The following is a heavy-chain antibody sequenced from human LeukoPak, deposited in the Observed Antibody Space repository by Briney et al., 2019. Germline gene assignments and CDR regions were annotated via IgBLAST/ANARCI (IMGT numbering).Heavy chain of an antibody. D-gene: IGHD5-18*01. CDR3: ARAPSYVSPIDY. V-gene: IGHV1-2*02. J-gene: IGHJ4*02. CDR1: GYTFTGYY. CDR2: INPNSGGT. Sequence: ASVRVSCKASGYTFTGYYMHWVRQAPGQGLEWMGWINPNSGGTNYAQKFQGRVTMTRDTSISTAYMELSRLRSDDTAVYYCARAPSYVSPIDYWGQGTLVTVSS.